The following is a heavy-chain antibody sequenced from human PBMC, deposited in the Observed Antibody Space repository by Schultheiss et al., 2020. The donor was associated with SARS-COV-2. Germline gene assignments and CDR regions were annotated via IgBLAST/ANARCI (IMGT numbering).Heavy chain of an antibody. CDR3: ARGYVAGNWFDP. CDR2: ISSSSSYI. V-gene: IGHV3-21*01. Sequence: GGSLRLSCAASGFTFSSYAMSWVRQAPGKGLEWVSSISSSSSYIYYADSVKGRFTISRDNAKNSLYLQMNSLRAEDTAVYYCARGYVAGNWFDPWGQRTLVTVSS. J-gene: IGHJ5*02. D-gene: IGHD3-16*01. CDR1: GFTFSSYA.